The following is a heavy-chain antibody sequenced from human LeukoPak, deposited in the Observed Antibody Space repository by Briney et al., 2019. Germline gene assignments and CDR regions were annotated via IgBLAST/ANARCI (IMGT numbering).Heavy chain of an antibody. CDR3: ASWSSLGSGYYIDY. J-gene: IGHJ4*02. Sequence: GGSLRLSCAASGFIFSSYWMHWVRQVPGKGLVWVSRINSDGSSATYADSVKGRFTISRDNAKNTLYLQMNSLRAEDTAVYYCASWSSLGSGYYIDYWGQGTLVTVSS. D-gene: IGHD3-22*01. V-gene: IGHV3-74*01. CDR2: INSDGSSA. CDR1: GFIFSSYW.